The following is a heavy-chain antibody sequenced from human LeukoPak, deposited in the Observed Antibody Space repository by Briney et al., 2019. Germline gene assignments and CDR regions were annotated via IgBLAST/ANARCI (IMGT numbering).Heavy chain of an antibody. CDR1: GGSISSYY. CDR2: IYYRGST. J-gene: IGHJ4*02. V-gene: IGHV4-59*01. Sequence: PSETLSLTCTVSGGSISSYYWSWIRQPPGKGLEWIGYIYYRGSTNYNPSLKSRVTISVDTSKNQFSLKLSSVTAADTAVYYCARAGDYYDSSGYYSSYYFDYWGQGTLVTVSS. CDR3: ARAGDYYDSSGYYSSYYFDY. D-gene: IGHD3-22*01.